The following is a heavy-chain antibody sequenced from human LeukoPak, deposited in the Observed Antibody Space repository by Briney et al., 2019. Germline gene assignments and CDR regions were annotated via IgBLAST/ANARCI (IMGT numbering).Heavy chain of an antibody. Sequence: SETLSLTCAVYGGSFSGYYWSWIRQPPGKGLEWIGEINHSGSTNYNPSLKSRVTISVDTSKNQFSLKLSSVTAADTAVYYCARGVLTGVLYWGQGTLVTVSS. CDR3: ARGVLTGVLY. D-gene: IGHD7-27*01. V-gene: IGHV4-34*01. J-gene: IGHJ4*02. CDR2: INHSGST. CDR1: GGSFSGYY.